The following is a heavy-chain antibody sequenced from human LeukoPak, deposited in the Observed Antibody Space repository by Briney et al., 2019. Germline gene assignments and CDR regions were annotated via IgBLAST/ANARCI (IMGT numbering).Heavy chain of an antibody. D-gene: IGHD6-19*01. CDR1: GFTFSSYA. CDR2: ISYDGSNK. CDR3: ARDSYSSGWYAHFGY. J-gene: IGHJ4*02. Sequence: GGSLRLSCAASGFTFSSYAMHWVRQAPGKGLEWVAVISYDGSNKYYADSVKGRFTISRDNSKNTLYLQMNSLRAEDTAVYYCARDSYSSGWYAHFGYWGQGTLVTVSS. V-gene: IGHV3-30*04.